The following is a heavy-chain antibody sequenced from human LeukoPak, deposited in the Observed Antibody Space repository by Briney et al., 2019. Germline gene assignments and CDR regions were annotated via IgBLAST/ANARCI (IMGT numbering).Heavy chain of an antibody. CDR2: INPKSGGT. Sequence: ASVKVSCTASGYTFTCYYMHWVRQAPGQGLEWMGWINPKSGGTNYAQKFQGRVTMTRDTSISTAYMELSSLSSDDTAVYYCVPSADYYYFDYWGQGTLVTVSS. CDR3: VPSADYYYFDY. J-gene: IGHJ4*02. D-gene: IGHD4/OR15-4a*01. V-gene: IGHV1-2*02. CDR1: GYTFTCYY.